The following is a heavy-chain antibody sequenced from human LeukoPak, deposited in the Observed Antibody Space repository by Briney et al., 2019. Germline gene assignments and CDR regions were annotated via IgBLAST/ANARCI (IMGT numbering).Heavy chain of an antibody. Sequence: GESLKISCKGSGYSFTSYWISWVRQMPGKGLEWMGRIDPSDSYTNYSPSFQGHVTISVDKSISTAYLQWSSLKASDTAMYYCARLGEMATIVDYWGQGTLVTVSS. CDR3: ARLGEMATIVDY. CDR2: IDPSDSYT. V-gene: IGHV5-10-1*01. D-gene: IGHD5-24*01. J-gene: IGHJ4*02. CDR1: GYSFTSYW.